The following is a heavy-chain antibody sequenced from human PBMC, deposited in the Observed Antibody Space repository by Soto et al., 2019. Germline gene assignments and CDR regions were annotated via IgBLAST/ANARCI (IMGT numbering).Heavy chain of an antibody. CDR1: GFMFGDYV. D-gene: IGHD3-22*01. J-gene: IGHJ4*02. Sequence: EVQLVESGGGLVKPGRSLRLSCTGSGFMFGDYVMSWFRQAPGKGLEWVGFMRRKAYGATTEYAASVKGRFTISRDDSKSIAYLQMNSLKTEDTGVYYCTRDYYEGSGYYSFAYWGQGTLVTVSS. V-gene: IGHV3-49*05. CDR2: MRRKAYGATT. CDR3: TRDYYEGSGYYSFAY.